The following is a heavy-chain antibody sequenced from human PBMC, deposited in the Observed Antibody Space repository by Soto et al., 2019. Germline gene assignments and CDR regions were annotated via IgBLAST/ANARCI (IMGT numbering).Heavy chain of an antibody. CDR2: IDPSDSFI. Sequence: PGESLKISCQGSGYRVTGFWLNWVRQKPGKGLEWVGRIDPSDSFINYSPPFEGHVTISVDKSISTAYRQWTRLQAADTAVYYCARPASAGSRDAFDIWGQGTVVTVSS. CDR1: GYRVTGFW. V-gene: IGHV5-10-1*01. J-gene: IGHJ3*02. D-gene: IGHD2-15*01. CDR3: ARPASAGSRDAFDI.